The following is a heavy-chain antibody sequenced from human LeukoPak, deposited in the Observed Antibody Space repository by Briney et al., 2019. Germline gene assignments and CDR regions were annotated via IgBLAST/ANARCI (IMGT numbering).Heavy chain of an antibody. V-gene: IGHV3-30*02. CDR1: GFTFSSYG. D-gene: IGHD6-13*01. CDR3: AKDLRGEDIYSSSWYYFDY. CDR2: IPYDGRNK. J-gene: IGHJ4*02. Sequence: GGSLRLSCAASGFTFSSYGMHWVRQAPGKGLEWVAFIPYDGRNKYYADSVKGRFTISRDNSKNTLYLQMNSLRGEDTAVYYCAKDLRGEDIYSSSWYYFDYWGQGTLVTVSS.